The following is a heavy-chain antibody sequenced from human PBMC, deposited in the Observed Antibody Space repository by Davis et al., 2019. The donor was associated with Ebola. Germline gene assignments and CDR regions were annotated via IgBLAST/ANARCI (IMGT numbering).Heavy chain of an antibody. Sequence: MPSETLSLTCAVSGGSISSGGYSWSWIRQPPGKGLEWIGYIYYSGGTYYNPSLKSRVTISVDTSKNQFSLKLSSVTAADTAVYYCARESQETAYSSDAFDIWGQGTMVTVSS. CDR1: GGSISSGGYS. V-gene: IGHV4-30-4*07. J-gene: IGHJ3*02. D-gene: IGHD6-13*01. CDR2: IYYSGGT. CDR3: ARESQETAYSSDAFDI.